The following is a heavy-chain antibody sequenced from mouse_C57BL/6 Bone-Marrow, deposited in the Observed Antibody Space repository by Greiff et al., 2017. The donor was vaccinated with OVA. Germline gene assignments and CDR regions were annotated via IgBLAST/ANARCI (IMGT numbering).Heavy chain of an antibody. CDR1: GYTFTSYW. J-gene: IGHJ1*03. Sequence: VQLQQPGAELVRPGSSVKLSCKASGYTFTSYWMHWVKQRPIQGLEWIGNIDPSDSETHYNQKFKDKATLTVDKSSSTAYMQLSSLTSEDSAVYYCARGYYGSHWYFDVWGTGTTVTVSS. CDR3: ARGYYGSHWYFDV. D-gene: IGHD1-1*01. CDR2: IDPSDSET. V-gene: IGHV1-52*01.